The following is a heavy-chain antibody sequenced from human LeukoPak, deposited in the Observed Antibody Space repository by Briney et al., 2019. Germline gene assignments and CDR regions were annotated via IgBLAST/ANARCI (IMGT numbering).Heavy chain of an antibody. CDR3: AKIAAAGTSYYYYYYYMDV. D-gene: IGHD6-13*01. Sequence: PGRSLRLSCAASGFTFYDYAMHWVRHAPGKGLEWVSGISWNSGSIVYADSVKGRFTISRDNAKNSLYLQMNSLRAEDTALYYCAKIAAAGTSYYYYYYYMDVWGKGTTVTVSS. J-gene: IGHJ6*03. V-gene: IGHV3-9*01. CDR1: GFTFYDYA. CDR2: ISWNSGSI.